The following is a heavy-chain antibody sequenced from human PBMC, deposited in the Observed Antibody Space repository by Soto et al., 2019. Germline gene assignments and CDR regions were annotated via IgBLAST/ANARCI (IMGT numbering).Heavy chain of an antibody. CDR1: GFSLSTSGVG. Sequence: QITLKESGPTLVKPTQTLTLTCTFSGFSLSTSGVGVGWIRQPPGKALEWLALIYWDDDKRYSPSLKSRLTITKDNSKNQVVLTMTIMDPVDTATYYCAHCSLSDGYIVYYSYGMDVWGQGTTVTVSS. CDR2: IYWDDDK. J-gene: IGHJ6*02. CDR3: AHCSLSDGYIVYYSYGMDV. D-gene: IGHD5-12*01. V-gene: IGHV2-5*02.